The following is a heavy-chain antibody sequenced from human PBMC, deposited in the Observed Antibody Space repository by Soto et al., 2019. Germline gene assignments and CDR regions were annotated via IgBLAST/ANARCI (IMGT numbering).Heavy chain of an antibody. J-gene: IGHJ6*02. CDR2: ISYDGSNK. D-gene: IGHD3-3*01. V-gene: IGHV3-30*17. CDR1: GFPFDDFA. CDR3: AKDLALYDFWSGSYGMDV. Sequence: GGSLRLSCTGSGFPFDDFAINWVRQAPGKGLEWVAVISYDGSNKYYADSVKGRFTISRDNSKNTLYLQMNSLRAEDTAVYYCAKDLALYDFWSGSYGMDVWGQGTTVTVS.